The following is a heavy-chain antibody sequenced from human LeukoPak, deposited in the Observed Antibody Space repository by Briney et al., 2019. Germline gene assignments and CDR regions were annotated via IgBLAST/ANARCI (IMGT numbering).Heavy chain of an antibody. CDR1: GYTFTSYD. Sequence: ASVKVSCKASGYTFTSYDINWVRQATGQGLEWMGWMNPNSGNTGYAQKFQGRVTMTRNTSISTAYMELSSLRSEDTAVYYCARVVRWLRLRIGYYFDYWGQGTLVTVSS. V-gene: IGHV1-8*01. CDR2: MNPNSGNT. J-gene: IGHJ4*02. CDR3: ARVVRWLRLRIGYYFDY. D-gene: IGHD3-22*01.